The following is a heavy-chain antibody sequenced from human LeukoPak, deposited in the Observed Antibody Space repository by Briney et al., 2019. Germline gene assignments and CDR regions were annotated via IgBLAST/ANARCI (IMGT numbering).Heavy chain of an antibody. D-gene: IGHD3-10*01. CDR1: GFTFSSYE. V-gene: IGHV3-48*03. CDR3: ARDLPPSITMVRGVNVYYGMDV. J-gene: IGHJ6*02. CDR2: ISSSGSTI. Sequence: GGSLRLSCAASGFTFSSYEMNWVRQAPGKGLEWVSYISSSGSTIYYADSVKGRSTISRDNAKNSLYLQMNSLRAEDTAVYYCARDLPPSITMVRGVNVYYGMDVWGQGTTVTVSS.